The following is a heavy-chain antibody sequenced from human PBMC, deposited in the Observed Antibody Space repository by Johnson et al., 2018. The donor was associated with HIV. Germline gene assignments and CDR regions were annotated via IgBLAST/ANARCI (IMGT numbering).Heavy chain of an antibody. Sequence: VQLVEPGGGLVQPGRSLRLSCAASGFTCDDHAMHWVRQAPGKGLEWVSGISWNRGSIGYADSVKGQFTISRDNAKNSLYLQMNSLRAEDTALYYCAKDNMVVTLGFDIWGQGTMVTVSS. CDR2: ISWNRGSI. CDR3: AKDNMVVTLGFDI. J-gene: IGHJ3*02. V-gene: IGHV3-9*01. D-gene: IGHD4-23*01. CDR1: GFTCDDHA.